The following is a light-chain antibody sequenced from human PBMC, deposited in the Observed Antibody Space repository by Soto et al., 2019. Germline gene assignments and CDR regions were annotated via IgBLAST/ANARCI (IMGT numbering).Light chain of an antibody. V-gene: IGLV2-14*01. Sequence: QSALTQPASVSGSPGQSFTISCTGTSIGIAPYNYVSWYQQHPGKAPKLIIYEVSYRPSGISNRFSGSKSGNTASLTISGLQAEDEADYYCSSYTSSTNYVFGTGTKVTVL. CDR1: SIGIAPYNY. J-gene: IGLJ1*01. CDR3: SSYTSSTNYV. CDR2: EVS.